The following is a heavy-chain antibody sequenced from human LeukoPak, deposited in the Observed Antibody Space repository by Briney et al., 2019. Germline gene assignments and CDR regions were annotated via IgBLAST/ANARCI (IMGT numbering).Heavy chain of an antibody. CDR1: GYTFTSYG. CDR2: IIPIFGTA. CDR3: ARANSSSWSFDY. D-gene: IGHD6-6*01. Sequence: SVKVSCKASGYTFTSYGISWVRQAPGQGLEWMGGIIPIFGTANYAQKFQGRVTITTDESTSTAYMELSSLRSEDTAVYYCARANSSSWSFDYWGQGTLVTVSS. V-gene: IGHV1-69*05. J-gene: IGHJ4*02.